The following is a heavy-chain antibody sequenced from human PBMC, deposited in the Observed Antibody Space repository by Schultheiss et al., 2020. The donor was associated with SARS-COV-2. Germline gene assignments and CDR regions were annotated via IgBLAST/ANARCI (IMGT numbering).Heavy chain of an antibody. CDR1: GFSFSTSA. D-gene: IGHD2-2*02. J-gene: IGHJ4*02. CDR2: ISYDGSTE. CDR3: TRGYNINSAGGDY. V-gene: IGHV3-30*04. Sequence: GGSLRLSCVTSGFSFSTSAMHWVRQAPGKGLEWVAVISYDGSTEYYADSVRGRFSISRDNSKKTLFLQMNSLRAEDTAVYSCTRGYNINSAGGDYWGQGTLVTVSS.